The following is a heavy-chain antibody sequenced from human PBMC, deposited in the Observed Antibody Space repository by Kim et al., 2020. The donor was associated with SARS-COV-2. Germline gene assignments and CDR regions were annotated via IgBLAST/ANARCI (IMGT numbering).Heavy chain of an antibody. Sequence: GGSLRLSCAASGFTFSSYAMHWVRQAPGKGLEWVAVISYDGSNKYYADSVKGRFTISRDNSKNTLYLQMNSLRAEDTAVYYCARDFGAGRYFDWLWSRSENWFDPWGQGTLVTVSS. D-gene: IGHD3-9*01. J-gene: IGHJ5*02. CDR3: ARDFGAGRYFDWLWSRSENWFDP. CDR1: GFTFSSYA. CDR2: ISYDGSNK. V-gene: IGHV3-30-3*01.